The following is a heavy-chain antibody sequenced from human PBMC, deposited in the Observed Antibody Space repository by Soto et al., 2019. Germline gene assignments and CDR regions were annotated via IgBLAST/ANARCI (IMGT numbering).Heavy chain of an antibody. J-gene: IGHJ6*02. CDR1: GGSISSGGYS. CDR2: IYHSGST. D-gene: IGHD3-10*01. V-gene: IGHV4-30-2*01. CDR3: VRPLPSGRNYGLDV. Sequence: PSETLSLTCAVSGGSISSGGYSWSWIRQPPGKGLEWIGYIYHSGSTYYNPSLKSRVTISVDRSKNQFSLKLSSVTAADTAVYYCVRPLPSGRNYGLDVWGQGTTVTVSS.